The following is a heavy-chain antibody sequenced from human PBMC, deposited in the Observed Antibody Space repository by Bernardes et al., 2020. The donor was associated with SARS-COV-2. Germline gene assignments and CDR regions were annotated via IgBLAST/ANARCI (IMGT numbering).Heavy chain of an antibody. CDR1: GGSISSYY. CDR3: ARVGAYYDFWSAPDLGAFDI. CDR2: IYYSGST. D-gene: IGHD3-3*01. V-gene: IGHV4-59*01. Sequence: SETLSLTCTVSGGSISSYYWSWIRQPPGKGLEWIGYIYYSGSTNYNPSLKSRVTISVDTSKNQFSLKLSSVTASDTAVYYCARVGAYYDFWSAPDLGAFDIWGQGTMVTVST. J-gene: IGHJ3*02.